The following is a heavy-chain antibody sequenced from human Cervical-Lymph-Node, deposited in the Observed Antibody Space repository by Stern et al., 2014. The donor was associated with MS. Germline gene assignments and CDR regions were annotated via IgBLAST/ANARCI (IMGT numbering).Heavy chain of an antibody. CDR2: IYPYDSDT. Sequence: VQLVESGAEVKKPGESLKISCKLSGYSFTIYYIAWVRQMPGKGLEWMGVIYPYDSDTTYSPAFQGQVTNSADKSITTAYLQWSSLRSSDTAMYYCARHVQGFDYWGQGTLVTVSS. CDR1: GYSFTIYY. V-gene: IGHV5-51*01. CDR3: ARHVQGFDY. J-gene: IGHJ4*02.